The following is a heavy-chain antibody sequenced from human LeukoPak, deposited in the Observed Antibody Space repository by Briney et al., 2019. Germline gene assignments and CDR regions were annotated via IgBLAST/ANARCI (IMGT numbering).Heavy chain of an antibody. CDR2: ISAYNGNT. Sequence: ASVKVSCKASGYTFTSYVISWVRQAPGQGLEWMGWISAYNGNTNYAQKLQGRVTMTTDTSTSTAYMELRSLRSDDTAVYYCARVPPLVLRYFDWLSYFDYWGQGTLVTASS. J-gene: IGHJ4*02. CDR1: GYTFTSYV. CDR3: ARVPPLVLRYFDWLSYFDY. D-gene: IGHD3-9*01. V-gene: IGHV1-18*04.